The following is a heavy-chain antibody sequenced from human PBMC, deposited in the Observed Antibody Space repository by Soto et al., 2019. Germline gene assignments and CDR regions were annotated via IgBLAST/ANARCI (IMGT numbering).Heavy chain of an antibody. CDR2: IYPGDSDT. J-gene: IGHJ5*02. D-gene: IGHD6-19*01. CDR3: ARPFDTSGWYDH. Sequence: CKGSGYSFNTYWIAWVRQMPGKGLECMGIIYPGDSDTRYSPSFQGQVTISADKSINTAYLQWSSLKASDSAIYYCARPFDTSGWYDHWGQGNLVTGSS. V-gene: IGHV5-51*01. CDR1: GYSFNTYW.